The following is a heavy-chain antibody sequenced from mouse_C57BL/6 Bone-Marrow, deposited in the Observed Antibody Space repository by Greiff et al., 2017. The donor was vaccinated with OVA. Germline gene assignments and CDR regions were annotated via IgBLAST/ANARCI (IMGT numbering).Heavy chain of an antibody. Sequence: QVQLQQPGTELVKPGASVKLSCKASGYTFTSYWMDWVKQRPGQGLEWIGNMYPSDSETHYNQKFKDKATLTVDKSSSTAYMQLSSLTSEDSAVYYCARDYYGSSFAYWGQGTLVTVSA. D-gene: IGHD1-1*01. CDR1: GYTFTSYW. CDR3: ARDYYGSSFAY. J-gene: IGHJ3*01. V-gene: IGHV1-61*01. CDR2: MYPSDSET.